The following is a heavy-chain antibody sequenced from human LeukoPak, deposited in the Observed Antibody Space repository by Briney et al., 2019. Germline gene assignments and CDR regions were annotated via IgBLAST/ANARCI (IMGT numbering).Heavy chain of an antibody. CDR1: GFTFNNYA. J-gene: IGHJ4*02. CDR3: ARDYADYFGYFFFDY. Sequence: GGSLRLSCAASGFTFNNYAMNWVRQAPGKGLEWVSSISGGGETTYYADSAKGRFTISRDNSQNTLYLQMNSLRAEDTAVYYCARDYADYFGYFFFDYWGQGTLATVSS. V-gene: IGHV3-23*01. CDR2: ISGGGETT. D-gene: IGHD4-17*01.